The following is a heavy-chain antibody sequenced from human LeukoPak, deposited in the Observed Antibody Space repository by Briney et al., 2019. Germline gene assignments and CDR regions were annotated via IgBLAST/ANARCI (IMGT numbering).Heavy chain of an antibody. CDR1: GGSISSGGYY. D-gene: IGHD5-18*01. CDR2: IYYSGST. Sequence: SETLSLTCTVSGGSISSGGYYWSWIRQHPGKGLEWIGYIYYSGSTYYNPSLKSRVTISVDTSKNQFTLKLSSVTAADTAVYYCARESDPRRGYSYGPLTYYFDYWGQGTLVTVSS. J-gene: IGHJ4*02. V-gene: IGHV4-31*03. CDR3: ARESDPRRGYSYGPLTYYFDY.